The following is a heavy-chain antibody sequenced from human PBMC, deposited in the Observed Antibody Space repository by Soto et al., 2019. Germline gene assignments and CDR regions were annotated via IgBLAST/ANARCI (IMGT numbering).Heavy chain of an antibody. CDR1: GFTVSSNY. J-gene: IGHJ3*02. CDR2: IYSGGST. V-gene: IGHV3-53*02. D-gene: IGHD6-19*01. Sequence: EVQLVETGAGLIQPGGSLRLSCAASGFTVSSNYMSWVRQAPGKGLAWVSVIYSGGSTYYADSVKGRFTISRDNSKNTLYLQMNSLRAEDTAVYYCARVPLGGWYRDAFDIWGQGTMVTVSS. CDR3: ARVPLGGWYRDAFDI.